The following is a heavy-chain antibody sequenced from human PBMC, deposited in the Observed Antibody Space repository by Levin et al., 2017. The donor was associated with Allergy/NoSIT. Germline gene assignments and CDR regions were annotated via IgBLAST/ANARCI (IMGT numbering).Heavy chain of an antibody. CDR2: ISSRDDTA. Sequence: GESLKISCAASGFTFSAYYMTWIRQAPGKGLEWISYISSRDDTAYYADSVKGRFTISRDNANNSLYLHMNSLRAEDTAVYYCARQKRTFDRWGQGTLVIVSS. CDR3: ARQKRTFDR. CDR1: GFTFSAYY. J-gene: IGHJ5*02. V-gene: IGHV3-11*01.